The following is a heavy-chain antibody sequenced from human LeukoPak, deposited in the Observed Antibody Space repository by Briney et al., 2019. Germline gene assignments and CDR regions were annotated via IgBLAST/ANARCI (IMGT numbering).Heavy chain of an antibody. J-gene: IGHJ3*01. Sequence: GGSLRLSCAASGFTFSNYAMHWVRQAPGKGLEWVAVISYQGSNKYYADSVKGRFTISRDNSKNTLYLQMNSLRAEDTAVYYCAKFFTGEYVRAFDVWGQGTMVTVSS. CDR2: ISYQGSNK. D-gene: IGHD3-10*02. CDR1: GFTFSNYA. V-gene: IGHV3-30*04. CDR3: AKFFTGEYVRAFDV.